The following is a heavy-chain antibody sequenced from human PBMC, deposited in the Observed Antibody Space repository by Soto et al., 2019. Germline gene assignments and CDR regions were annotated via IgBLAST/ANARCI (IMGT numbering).Heavy chain of an antibody. CDR2: ISSSSSLK. D-gene: IGHD3-16*01. V-gene: IGHV3-48*01. J-gene: IGHJ5*02. CDR3: ARDNGQGGAVDL. CDR1: GFTFNIYN. Sequence: EVQLVESGGGLVQPGGSLRLSCAASGFTFNIYNMDWVRQAPGKGLEWVSYISSSSSLKLYADSVRGRFTISRDNAKNSLYLQMDSLRAEDTAVYYCARDNGQGGAVDLWGQGALVTVSS.